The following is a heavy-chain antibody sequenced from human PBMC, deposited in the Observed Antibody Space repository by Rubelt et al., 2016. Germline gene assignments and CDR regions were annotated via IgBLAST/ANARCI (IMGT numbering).Heavy chain of an antibody. Sequence: QVQLQESGPGLVKPSETLSLTCTVSGGSISSYYWSWIRQPAGKGLEWIGRIYTSGSTNYNPSLKSRVTISVDTSKNQFSRKLSAVTAEDTAVHYCARLLRSYWYFDLWGRGTLVTVSS. CDR2: IYTSGST. CDR3: ARLLRSYWYFDL. V-gene: IGHV4-4*07. CDR1: GGSISSYY. J-gene: IGHJ2*01.